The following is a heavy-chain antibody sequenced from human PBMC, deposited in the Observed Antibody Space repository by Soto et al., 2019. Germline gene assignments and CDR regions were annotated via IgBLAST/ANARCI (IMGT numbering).Heavy chain of an antibody. V-gene: IGHV3-30*18. CDR2: ISNDGSKR. CDR1: GFSFRVFG. CDR3: AKDKVPYFDYWSRQRWFDP. J-gene: IGHJ5*02. D-gene: IGHD3-3*01. Sequence: QVQLVESGGGVVQPGTSLRLSCVASGFSFRVFGMHWVPQFPAKGLEWLAVISNDGSKRYYIDSVEGRFTISRDDSKNTLYLQMDSLRVDDTAVYYCAKDKVPYFDYWSRQRWFDPWGQGTPVTVSS.